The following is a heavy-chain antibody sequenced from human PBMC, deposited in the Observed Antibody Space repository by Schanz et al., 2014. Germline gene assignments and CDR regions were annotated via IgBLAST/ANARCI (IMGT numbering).Heavy chain of an antibody. CDR3: AKGMGCFSGGTCYDYYYYGLDV. CDR2: ISHSGGSK. J-gene: IGHJ6*02. D-gene: IGHD2-15*01. V-gene: IGHV3-11*01. Sequence: QVQLVESGGGLVKPGGSLRLSCAASGFTFRDYYMSWIRQAPGKGLEWVSSISHSGGSKYYADSVKGRFTISRDNSENTLYLQMNSLSTDDTAVFYCAKGMGCFSGGTCYDYYYYGLDVWGQGTTVTVSS. CDR1: GFTFRDYY.